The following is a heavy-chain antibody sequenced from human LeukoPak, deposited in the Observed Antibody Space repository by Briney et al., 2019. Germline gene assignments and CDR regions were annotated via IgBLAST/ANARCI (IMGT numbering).Heavy chain of an antibody. J-gene: IGHJ4*02. Sequence: PSETLSLTCAVYAGSFSDYYWTWIRQPPGKGLEWIGDVNYSGSTNYNPSLESRVTISADTSKSQLSLKLSSVTAADTSVYYCARGRAVTRDFDYWGQGTLVRVSS. D-gene: IGHD4-23*01. V-gene: IGHV4-34*01. CDR1: AGSFSDYY. CDR2: VNYSGST. CDR3: ARGRAVTRDFDY.